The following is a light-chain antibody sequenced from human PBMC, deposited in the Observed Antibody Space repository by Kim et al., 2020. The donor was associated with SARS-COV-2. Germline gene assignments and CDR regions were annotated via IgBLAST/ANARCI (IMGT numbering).Light chain of an antibody. CDR2: QDS. CDR1: QLGEKY. J-gene: IGLJ2*01. CDR3: QAWDSSTVV. V-gene: IGLV3-1*01. Sequence: VPTGKKASSTCYGDQLGEKYGCWYQQKPGQTPVVAIYQDSKRPTGIPGRFSGSNSGNTATLTISGTQAMDEADYYCQAWDSSTVVFGGGTKLTVL.